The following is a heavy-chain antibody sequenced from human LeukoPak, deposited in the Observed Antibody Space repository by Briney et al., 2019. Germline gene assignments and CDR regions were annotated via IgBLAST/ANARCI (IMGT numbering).Heavy chain of an antibody. CDR3: AREADSGYYRTVDY. J-gene: IGHJ4*02. Sequence: GGSLRLSCTASGFTLSRFAMHWVRQAPGKGLEWLGHMSDDGSEKHYVDSVRGRFTIARDPSKNTLYLEMTSLRTEDTAVYYCAREADSGYYRTVDYWGQGTMVTVS. CDR1: GFTLSRFA. D-gene: IGHD2-15*01. V-gene: IGHV3-30-3*01. CDR2: MSDDGSEK.